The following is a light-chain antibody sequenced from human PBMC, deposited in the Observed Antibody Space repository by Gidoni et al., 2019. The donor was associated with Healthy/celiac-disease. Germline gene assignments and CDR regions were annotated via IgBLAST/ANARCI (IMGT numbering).Light chain of an antibody. CDR2: KAS. J-gene: IGKJ1*01. Sequence: DIQMTQSPSTLSASVGDRVTITCRASQSISSWLAWYQQKPGKAPKLLIYKASSLESGVPSRFSGSGSGTEFTLNISSLQPDDFATYYCQQYNSYSSFXQXTKVXIK. V-gene: IGKV1-5*03. CDR3: QQYNSYSS. CDR1: QSISSW.